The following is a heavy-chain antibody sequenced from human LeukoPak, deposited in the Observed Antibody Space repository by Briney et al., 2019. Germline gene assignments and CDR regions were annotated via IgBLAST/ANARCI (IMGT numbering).Heavy chain of an antibody. D-gene: IGHD2-2*02. Sequence: SEALSLTCAVYGGSFSGYYWSWIRQPPGKGLEWIGEINHSGSTNYNPSLKSRVTISVDTSKNQFSLKLSSVTAADTAVYYCARLYYFDYWCQGTLVTVSS. J-gene: IGHJ4*02. CDR1: GGSFSGYY. V-gene: IGHV4-34*01. CDR2: INHSGST. CDR3: ARLYYFDY.